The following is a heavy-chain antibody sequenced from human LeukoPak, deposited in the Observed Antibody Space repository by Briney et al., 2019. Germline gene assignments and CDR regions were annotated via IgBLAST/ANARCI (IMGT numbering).Heavy chain of an antibody. Sequence: PSETLSLTCAVYGGSFSGYYWSWIRQPPGKGLEWSGEINHSGSTNYNPFLKSRVTISVDTSKNQFSLKLSSVTAADTAVYYCARGGLFSDYWGQGTLVTVSS. CDR2: INHSGST. V-gene: IGHV4-34*01. CDR1: GGSFSGYY. J-gene: IGHJ4*02. CDR3: ARGGLFSDY. D-gene: IGHD3-10*02.